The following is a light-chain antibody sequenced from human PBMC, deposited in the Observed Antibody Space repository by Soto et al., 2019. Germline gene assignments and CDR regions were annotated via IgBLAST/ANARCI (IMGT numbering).Light chain of an antibody. Sequence: EIVMTQSPGTLSLSPGERATLSCRASQSVGTYLAWYQQKPGQAPRLLIYGASTRATGIPARFSGSGSGTEFTLTISSLQSEDFAVYYCQQYNNWPLTFGGGTKV. J-gene: IGKJ4*01. CDR2: GAS. V-gene: IGKV3-15*01. CDR1: QSVGTY. CDR3: QQYNNWPLT.